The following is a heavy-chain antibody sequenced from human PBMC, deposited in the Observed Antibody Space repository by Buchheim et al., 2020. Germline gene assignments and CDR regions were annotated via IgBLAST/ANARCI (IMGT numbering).Heavy chain of an antibody. CDR2: IRSGSTAM. CDR3: ATWAFYHGVDV. D-gene: IGHD7-27*01. CDR1: GFNFGAYA. V-gene: IGHV3-48*02. Sequence: EVQMVGSGGGLVQPGGSLRLSCAASGFNFGAYAMNWFRQAPGRGLEWLSHIRSGSTAMYYTDSVRGRFTISRDDAKNSLYLQMDSLRDDDTAVYFCATWAFYHGVDVWGQGT. J-gene: IGHJ6*02.